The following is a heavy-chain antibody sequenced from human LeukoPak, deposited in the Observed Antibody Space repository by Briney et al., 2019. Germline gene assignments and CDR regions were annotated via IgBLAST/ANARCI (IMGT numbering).Heavy chain of an antibody. V-gene: IGHV1-18*01. CDR3: ARGLYDTSGDFDY. J-gene: IGHJ4*02. D-gene: IGHD3-22*01. CDR1: GYTFTNNG. CDR2: ISVYNGNT. Sequence: ASVKVSCKASGYTFTNNGISWVRQAPGQGPEWMGWISVYNGNTNYAQKLQGRVTMTTDTSTSTAYMELRSVRSDDTAVYYCARGLYDTSGDFDYWGQGTLVTVSS.